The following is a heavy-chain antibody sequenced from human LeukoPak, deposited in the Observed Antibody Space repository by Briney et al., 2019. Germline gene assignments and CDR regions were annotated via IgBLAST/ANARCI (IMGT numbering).Heavy chain of an antibody. D-gene: IGHD4-17*01. CDR2: ISSSSSPI. J-gene: IGHJ4*02. Sequence: GGSLRLSCAASGFTFSSYSMNWVRQAPGKGLEWVSYISSSSSPIYFADSVKGRFTISRDNAKNSLYLQMNSLRAEDTAVYYCAIEAYGDFDYWGQGTLVTVSS. CDR1: GFTFSSYS. CDR3: AIEAYGDFDY. V-gene: IGHV3-48*01.